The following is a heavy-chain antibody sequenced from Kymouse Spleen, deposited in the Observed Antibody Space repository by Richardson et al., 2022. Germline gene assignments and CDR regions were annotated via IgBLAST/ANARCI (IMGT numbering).Heavy chain of an antibody. Sequence: EVQLVESGGGVVRPGGSLRLSCAASGFTFDDYGMSWVRQAPGKGLEWVSGINWNGGSTGYADSVKGRFTISRDNAKNSLYLQMNSLRAEDTALYYCARDKYNWNYEYYYYGMDVWGQGTTVTVSS. D-gene: IGHD1-7*01. CDR2: INWNGGST. J-gene: IGHJ6*02. V-gene: IGHV3-20*d01. CDR3: ARDKYNWNYEYYYYGMDV. CDR1: GFTFDDYG.